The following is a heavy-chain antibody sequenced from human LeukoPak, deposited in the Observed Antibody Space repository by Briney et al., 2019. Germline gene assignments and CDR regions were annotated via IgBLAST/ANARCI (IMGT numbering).Heavy chain of an antibody. CDR2: INYSGAT. Sequence: PSETLSLTCTVSGGSVTSTNYYWAWIRQPPGKGLEWIGAINYSGATSYNPSLKSRVTMSIDTSRNQFSLQLTSVTAADTAVYYCAREINDPWGQGTLVIVSS. CDR1: GGSVTSTNYY. V-gene: IGHV4-39*07. D-gene: IGHD3-16*01. J-gene: IGHJ5*02. CDR3: AREINDP.